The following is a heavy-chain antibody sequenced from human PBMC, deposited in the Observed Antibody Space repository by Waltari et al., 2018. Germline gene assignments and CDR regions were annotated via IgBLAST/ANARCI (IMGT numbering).Heavy chain of an antibody. CDR3: AKEGGGVTFDI. Sequence: EVQLLQSGGGLVQPGGSLRLSCAGSGFTFSNYVMSWVRQAPGKGLEWVSVIYTGASTHYADSVKGRFTVSRDNSKSTLYLQMDTLTPEDTAVYYCAKEGGGVTFDIWGQGTMVTVSS. D-gene: IGHD2-8*02. V-gene: IGHV3-23*03. CDR1: GFTFSNYV. CDR2: IYTGAST. J-gene: IGHJ3*02.